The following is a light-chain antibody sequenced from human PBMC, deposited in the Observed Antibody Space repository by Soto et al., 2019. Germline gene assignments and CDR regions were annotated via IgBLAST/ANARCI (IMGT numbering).Light chain of an antibody. CDR3: QQYGSSGT. CDR2: GAS. Sequence: EIVLTQSPGTLSLSPGERATLSCRASQSVSNNYLAWYQQKPGQAPRLLIYGASNRATGIPDGFSGGGSGTDFTLTISRLEPEDFAVYYCQQYGSSGTFGQGTKVDIK. J-gene: IGKJ1*01. CDR1: QSVSNNY. V-gene: IGKV3-20*01.